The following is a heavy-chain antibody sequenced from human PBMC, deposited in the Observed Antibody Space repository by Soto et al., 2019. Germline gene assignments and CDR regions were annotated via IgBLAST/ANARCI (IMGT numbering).Heavy chain of an antibody. V-gene: IGHV3-74*01. D-gene: IGHD1-20*01. Sequence: EVQLVESGGGLVQPGGSLRLSCAASGFTFSSYWMHWVRQVPGKGLEWVSRIKSDGRTTSYADSVKGRFTISRDNAKNTLDLQMNSLRAEDTAVYYCVRAYNSDYWGQGTLVTVSS. CDR1: GFTFSSYW. CDR3: VRAYNSDY. J-gene: IGHJ4*02. CDR2: IKSDGRTT.